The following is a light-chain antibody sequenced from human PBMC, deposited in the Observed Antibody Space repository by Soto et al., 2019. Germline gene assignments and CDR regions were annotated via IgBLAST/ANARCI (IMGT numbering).Light chain of an antibody. J-gene: IGLJ1*01. CDR3: RSYTTSNTRQIV. V-gene: IGLV2-14*03. CDR1: SSDVGGYNY. CDR2: DVS. Sequence: QSALTQPASVSGSPGQSITISCTGTSSDVGGYNYVSWYQHHPGKAPKLIIYDVSNRPSGVSIRFSGSKSDNTASLTISGPQPEDEAGYHCRSYTTSNTRQIVFGTGTKLTVL.